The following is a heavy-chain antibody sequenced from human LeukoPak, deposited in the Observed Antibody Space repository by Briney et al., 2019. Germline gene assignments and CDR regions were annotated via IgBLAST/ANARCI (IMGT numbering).Heavy chain of an antibody. Sequence: GGSLRLSCAASGFTFSTYGMYRVRQAPGRGLEWVAFIRYDGDIKYYGDSVKGRFAISRDTSTNTLYLHLNDLRTEDTAGYYCAKDGVAVAGTTLFYSDTWGQGTLVTVSS. CDR2: IRYDGDIK. J-gene: IGHJ4*02. CDR3: AKDGVAVAGTTLFYSDT. CDR1: GFTFSTYG. D-gene: IGHD6-19*01. V-gene: IGHV3-30*02.